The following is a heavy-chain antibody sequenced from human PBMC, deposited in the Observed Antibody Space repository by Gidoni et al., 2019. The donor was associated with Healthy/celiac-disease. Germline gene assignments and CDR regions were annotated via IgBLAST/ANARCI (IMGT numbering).Heavy chain of an antibody. CDR1: GFAFSSYS. D-gene: IGHD6-19*01. J-gene: IGHJ3*02. CDR2: ISSSSRTT. Sequence: EVQLVESGGGVVQPGGSLRLPCAACGFAFSSYSTNWVRQAPGKGLEWVSYISSSSRTTYYADSVKGRFTISRDHAKNSLYLQMNSLRAEDTAVYYCARVAAVAVGAFDIWGQGTMVTVSS. CDR3: ARVAAVAVGAFDI. V-gene: IGHV3-48*01.